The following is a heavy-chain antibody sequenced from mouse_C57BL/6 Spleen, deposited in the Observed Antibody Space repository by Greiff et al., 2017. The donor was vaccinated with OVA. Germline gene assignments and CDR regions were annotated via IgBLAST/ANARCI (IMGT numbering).Heavy chain of an antibody. Sequence: EVQLVESGGGLVQPGGSLSLSCAASGFTFTDYYMSWVRQPPGKALEWLGFIRNKANGYTTEYSASVKGRFTISRDNSQSILYLQMNALRAEDSATCYCARTRGEYYFDYWGQGTTLTVSS. V-gene: IGHV7-3*01. CDR2: IRNKANGYTT. J-gene: IGHJ2*01. CDR1: GFTFTDYY. CDR3: ARTRGEYYFDY.